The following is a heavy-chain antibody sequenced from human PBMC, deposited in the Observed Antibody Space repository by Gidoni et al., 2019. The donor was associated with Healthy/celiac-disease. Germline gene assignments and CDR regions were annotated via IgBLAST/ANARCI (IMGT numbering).Heavy chain of an antibody. V-gene: IGHV3-23*01. CDR1: GFTFSSYA. J-gene: IGHJ4*02. D-gene: IGHD3-3*01. CDR2: ISGSGGST. Sequence: EVQLLESGGGLVQPGGSLRLSCAASGFTFSSYAMSWVRQAPGKGLEWVSAISGSGGSTYYADSVKGRFTISRDNSKNTLYLQMNSLRAEDTAVYYCARDRGYYDFWSGYPEPFDYWGQGTLVTVSS. CDR3: ARDRGYYDFWSGYPEPFDY.